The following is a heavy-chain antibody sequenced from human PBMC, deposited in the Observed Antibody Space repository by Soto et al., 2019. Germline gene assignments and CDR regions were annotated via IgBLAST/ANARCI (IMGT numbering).Heavy chain of an antibody. V-gene: IGHV4-4*07. CDR3: AREGSYSAYNFAHGIQLWSFDF. CDR1: GGSINTFY. CDR2: IFSSGST. Sequence: SETLSVTCTVSGGSINTFYWSWVRQPAGKGLEWIGRIFSSGSTSFNPSLESRVAMSVDTSKNHFSLNLSSVTAADMAVYYCAREGSYSAYNFAHGIQLWSFDFWGQGALVTVSS. D-gene: IGHD5-12*01. J-gene: IGHJ4*02.